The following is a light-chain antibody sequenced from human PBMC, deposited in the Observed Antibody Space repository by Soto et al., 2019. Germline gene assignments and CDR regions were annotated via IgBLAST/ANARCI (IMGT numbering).Light chain of an antibody. J-gene: IGKJ1*01. CDR3: QQYGSSPWT. V-gene: IGKV3-15*01. CDR2: GAS. CDR1: QSVSSN. Sequence: ERMMTQSPATLSVSPGERATLSCRASQSVSSNLAWYQQKPGQAPRLLIYGASTRATGVPARFSGSGSGTDFTLTISRLEPEDFAVYYCQQYGSSPWTFGQGTKVDIK.